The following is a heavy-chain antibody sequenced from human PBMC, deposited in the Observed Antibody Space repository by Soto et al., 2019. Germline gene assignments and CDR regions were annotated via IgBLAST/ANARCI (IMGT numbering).Heavy chain of an antibody. J-gene: IGHJ4*02. CDR1: VGSFSGYY. Sequence: QVQLQQWGAGLLKPSETLSLTCAVYVGSFSGYYWSWIRQPPGKGLEWIGEINHSGSTNYNPSLKSRVTISVDTYKNQFSLKLSSVTAADTAVYYCARAYGYCSSTSCYPLDYWGQGTLVTVSS. D-gene: IGHD2-2*01. CDR2: INHSGST. CDR3: ARAYGYCSSTSCYPLDY. V-gene: IGHV4-34*01.